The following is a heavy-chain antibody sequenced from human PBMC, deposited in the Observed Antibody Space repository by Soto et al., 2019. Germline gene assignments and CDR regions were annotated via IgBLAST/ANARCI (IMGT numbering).Heavy chain of an antibody. J-gene: IGHJ3*02. V-gene: IGHV3-53*01. Sequence: EVQLVESGGGLIQPGGSLRLSCAASGFTVSSNYMSWVRQAPGKGLEWVSVIYSGGSTYYADSVKGRFTISRDNSKNTLYLQMNSLRAEDTAVYYCAKDQVVTADDAFDIWGQGTMVTVSS. CDR1: GFTVSSNY. D-gene: IGHD2-21*02. CDR3: AKDQVVTADDAFDI. CDR2: IYSGGST.